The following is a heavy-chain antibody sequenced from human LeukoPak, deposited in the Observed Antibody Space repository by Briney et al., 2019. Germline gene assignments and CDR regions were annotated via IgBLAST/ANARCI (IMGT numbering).Heavy chain of an antibody. J-gene: IGHJ4*02. V-gene: IGHV3-23*01. D-gene: IGHD4-17*01. CDR1: GFTFDSYG. CDR3: ARGGYGDFFKYYFDY. Sequence: PGGSLRLSCAASGFTFDSYGMNWVRQAPGKGLEWVSGISGSGVYTYYADSVKGRFTISRDNSKNSLYLQMNSLRVEDTAVYYCARGGYGDFFKYYFDYWGQGTLVTVSS. CDR2: ISGSGVYT.